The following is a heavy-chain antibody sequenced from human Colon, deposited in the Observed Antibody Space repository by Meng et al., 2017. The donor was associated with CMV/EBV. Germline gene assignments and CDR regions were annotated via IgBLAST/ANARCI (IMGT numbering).Heavy chain of an antibody. D-gene: IGHD3-3*01. CDR1: GFTFSDYY. CDR2: ISASGGAF. CDR3: ARVNGFLRWFDP. J-gene: IGHJ5*02. Sequence: GASLKISCAASGFTFSDYYMSWIRQAPGKGLEWVSYISASGGAFYYADSVKGRFTISRDNAKNSLYLQMNSLRAEDTAVYYCARVNGFLRWFDPWGQGTLVTVSS. V-gene: IGHV3-11*01.